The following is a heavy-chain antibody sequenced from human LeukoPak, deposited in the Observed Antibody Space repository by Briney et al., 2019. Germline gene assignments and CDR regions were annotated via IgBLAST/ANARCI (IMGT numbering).Heavy chain of an antibody. D-gene: IGHD4-17*01. CDR2: ISGSGGST. CDR3: ARKPSAYGDYIKDY. CDR1: GFTFSSYG. Sequence: GGSLRLSCAASGFTFSSYGMSWVRQAPGKGLEWVSAISGSGGSTYYADSVKGRFTISRDNSKNTLYLQMNSVRTEDTAVYYCARKPSAYGDYIKDYWGQGTLVTVSS. J-gene: IGHJ4*02. V-gene: IGHV3-23*01.